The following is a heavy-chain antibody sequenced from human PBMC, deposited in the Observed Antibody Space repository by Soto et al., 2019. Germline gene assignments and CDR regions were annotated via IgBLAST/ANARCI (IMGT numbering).Heavy chain of an antibody. CDR1: GFTFSSYA. Sequence: EVQLLESGGGLVQPGGSLRLSCAASGFTFSSYAMSWVRQAPGKGLEWVSAISGSGGSTYYADSVKGRFTISRDNSKNTLYLQMNSRRAEDTAVYYCAKGRYSSSWTRYGMDVWGQGTTVTVSS. CDR3: AKGRYSSSWTRYGMDV. J-gene: IGHJ6*02. CDR2: ISGSGGST. V-gene: IGHV3-23*01. D-gene: IGHD6-13*01.